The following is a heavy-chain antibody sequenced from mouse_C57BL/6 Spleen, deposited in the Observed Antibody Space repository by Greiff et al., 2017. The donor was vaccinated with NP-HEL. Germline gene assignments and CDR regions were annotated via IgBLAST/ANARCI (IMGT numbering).Heavy chain of an antibody. V-gene: IGHV1-15*01. J-gene: IGHJ2*01. CDR1: GYTFTDYE. CDR3: TRRGSSYDYFDY. Sequence: QVQLQQSGAELVRPGASVTLSCKASGYTFTDYEMHWVKQTPVHGLEWIGAIDPETGGTAYNQKFKGKAILTADKSASTAYMELRSLTSEDSAVYDWTRRGSSYDYFDYWGQGTTLTVSS. CDR2: IDPETGGT. D-gene: IGHD1-1*01.